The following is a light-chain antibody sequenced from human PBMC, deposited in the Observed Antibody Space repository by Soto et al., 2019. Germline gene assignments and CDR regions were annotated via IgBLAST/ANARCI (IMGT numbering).Light chain of an antibody. CDR2: LIS. V-gene: IGKV2-24*01. CDR1: QSLVHSDGTSY. Sequence: DFVMTQTPLSSPVTLGQPSSISFRSSQSLVHSDGTSYLSWLHQRPGQPPRLLIYLISNRFSGVPDRCSGSGAGTDFTLKISRVEPEDVGVYYCMQATQPYTFGQGTKLEIK. CDR3: MQATQPYT. J-gene: IGKJ2*01.